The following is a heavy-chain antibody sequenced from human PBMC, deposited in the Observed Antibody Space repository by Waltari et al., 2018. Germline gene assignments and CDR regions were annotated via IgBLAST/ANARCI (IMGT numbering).Heavy chain of an antibody. J-gene: IGHJ4*02. Sequence: EVQLVESGGGLVKPGGSLRLSCAASGFTFSSYSMNWVRQAPGKGLGWVSSISSSSSYIYYADSVKGRFTISRDNAKNSLYLQMNSLRAEDTAVYYCARDLGYSSSWYDYFDYWGQGTLVTVSS. V-gene: IGHV3-21*01. CDR2: ISSSSSYI. CDR1: GFTFSSYS. CDR3: ARDLGYSSSWYDYFDY. D-gene: IGHD6-13*01.